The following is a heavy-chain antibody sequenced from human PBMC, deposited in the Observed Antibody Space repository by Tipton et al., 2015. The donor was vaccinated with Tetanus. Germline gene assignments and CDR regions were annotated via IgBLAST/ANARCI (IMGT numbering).Heavy chain of an antibody. Sequence: LRLSCEVSGFIYSSYAMNWIRQPPGKGLEWIGYIYHSETTYYNPTLKSRVTISLGPSQNQVSLRLTSVTAADTAMYQCARIRLNPVPHIDLWGQGTLVTVSS. CDR1: GFIYSSYA. D-gene: IGHD3-3*02. V-gene: IGHV4-30-2*05. J-gene: IGHJ4*02. CDR2: IYHSETT. CDR3: ARIRLNPVPHIDL.